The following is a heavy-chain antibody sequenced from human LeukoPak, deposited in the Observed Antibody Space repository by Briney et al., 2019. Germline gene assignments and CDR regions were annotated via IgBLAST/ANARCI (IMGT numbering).Heavy chain of an antibody. CDR2: IKQDGSGK. CDR1: GFTFSSYW. V-gene: IGHV3-7*01. D-gene: IGHD3-10*01. Sequence: PGGSLRLSCAASGFTFSSYWMSWVRQAPGKGLEWVANIKQDGSGKYYVDSVKGRFTISRDNAKNSLYLQMNSLRAEDTAVYYCARANVVRGVIFRYYFDYWGQGTLVTVSS. J-gene: IGHJ4*02. CDR3: ARANVVRGVIFRYYFDY.